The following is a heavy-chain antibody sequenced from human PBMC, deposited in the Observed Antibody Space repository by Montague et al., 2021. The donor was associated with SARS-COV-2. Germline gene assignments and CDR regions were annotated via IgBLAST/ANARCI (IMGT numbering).Heavy chain of an antibody. CDR2: IYFSGTT. Sequence: IYFSGTTYFNPSLETRTTISIDTSKSQFSLKLRSVTAADTAVYFCVRAADNYYPSGPLVGFDLWGMGNMVIVSS. V-gene: IGHV4-30-4*01. J-gene: IGHJ4*02. CDR3: VRAADNYYPSGPLVGFDL. D-gene: IGHD3-10*01.